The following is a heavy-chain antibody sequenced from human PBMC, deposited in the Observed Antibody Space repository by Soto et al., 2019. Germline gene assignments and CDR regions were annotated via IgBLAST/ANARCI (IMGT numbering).Heavy chain of an antibody. CDR3: ASGTRFLEWFYPTDY. CDR2: ISSSSSYT. CDR1: GFTFSDYY. J-gene: IGHJ4*02. D-gene: IGHD3-3*01. V-gene: IGHV3-11*06. Sequence: QVQLVESGGGLVKPGGSLRLSCAASGFTFSDYYMSWIRQAPGKGLEWVSYISSSSSYTNYADSVKGRFTISRDNAKNSLYLQMNSLRAEDTAVYYCASGTRFLEWFYPTDYWGQGTLVTVSS.